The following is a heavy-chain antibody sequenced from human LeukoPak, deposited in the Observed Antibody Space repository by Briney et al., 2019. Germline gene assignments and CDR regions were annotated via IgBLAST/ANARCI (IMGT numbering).Heavy chain of an antibody. CDR3: ARALELSRVVYDY. Sequence: PSETLSLTCTVSGGSIRSSYYYWGWIRQPPGKGLEWIGSIYDSGSTYYNPSLKSRVTISVDTSKNQFSLKLSSVTAADTAVYYCARALELSRVVYDYWGQGTLVTVSS. J-gene: IGHJ4*02. CDR2: IYDSGST. V-gene: IGHV4-39*07. D-gene: IGHD3-16*02. CDR1: GGSIRSSYYY.